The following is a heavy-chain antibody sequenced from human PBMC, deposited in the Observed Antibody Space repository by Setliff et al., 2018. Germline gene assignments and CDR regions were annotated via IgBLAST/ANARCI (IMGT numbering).Heavy chain of an antibody. CDR1: GFTLGTYW. Sequence: GGSLRLSCAASGFTLGTYWMHWVRQAPGKGLEWVGRSKSKTAGGAIDYAAPVKGRFTISRDDSKNTLYLQMSSLKTEDTAMYYCTTDRAACSGSSCYNGFDVWGQGTMVTVSS. J-gene: IGHJ3*01. D-gene: IGHD2-2*02. CDR2: SKSKTAGGAI. V-gene: IGHV3-15*01. CDR3: TTDRAACSGSSCYNGFDV.